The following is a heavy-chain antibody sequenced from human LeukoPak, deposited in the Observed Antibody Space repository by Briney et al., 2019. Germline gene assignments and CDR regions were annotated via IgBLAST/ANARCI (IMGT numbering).Heavy chain of an antibody. CDR1: GGSITSGSYH. D-gene: IGHD5-12*01. V-gene: IGHV4-39*01. CDR3: AFAAGYSGCDLRFDY. J-gene: IGHJ4*02. CDR2: TYYTGSA. Sequence: SETLSLTCTVSGGSITSGSYHWGWIRQSPGKGLEWIGNTYYTGSAYYRPSLQSRVSISVDTSKKEFSLKLTSVTAADTAVYYCAFAAGYSGCDLRFDYWGQGAPVTVTS.